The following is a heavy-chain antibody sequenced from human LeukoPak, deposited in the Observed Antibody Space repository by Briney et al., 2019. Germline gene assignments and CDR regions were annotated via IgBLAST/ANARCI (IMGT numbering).Heavy chain of an antibody. CDR2: IYTSGST. Sequence: PSQTLSLTRTVSGGSIRSGNYYWSWIRQPAGKGLEWIGRIYTSGSTNYNPSLKSRITISVDTSKNQFSLILSSVTAADTAVYYCATTRDYYGMDVWGQGTTVTVPS. CDR1: GGSIRSGNYY. V-gene: IGHV4-61*02. D-gene: IGHD2-21*01. CDR3: ATTRDYYGMDV. J-gene: IGHJ6*02.